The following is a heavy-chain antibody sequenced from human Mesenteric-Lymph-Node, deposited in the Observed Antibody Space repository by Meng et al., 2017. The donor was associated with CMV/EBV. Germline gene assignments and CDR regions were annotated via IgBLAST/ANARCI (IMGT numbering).Heavy chain of an antibody. D-gene: IGHD3-16*01. Sequence: KVSGKASGYTVTGYYIHWVRQAPGQGLEWMGWINPNSGGTNYAQKFQDKVTMTRDTSISTAYMELSRLKSDDTAVYYCAREGQEGEHYWGQGTLVTVSS. CDR1: GYTVTGYY. CDR3: AREGQEGEHY. J-gene: IGHJ4*02. CDR2: INPNSGGT. V-gene: IGHV1-2*02.